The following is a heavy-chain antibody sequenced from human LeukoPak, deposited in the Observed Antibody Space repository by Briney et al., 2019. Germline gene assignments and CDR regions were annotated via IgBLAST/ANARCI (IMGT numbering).Heavy chain of an antibody. V-gene: IGHV4-4*02. Sequence: SETLSLTCAVSGGSIGASINSPNWWSWVRQPPGKGLEWIGEIFHSGSTNYNPSLRSRVTISVDTSKNQFSLRLTSVTAADTAMYFCARSPSKEMEWLSPSHFDFWGQGTLVSVSS. D-gene: IGHD3-3*01. CDR1: GGSIGASINSPNW. J-gene: IGHJ4*02. CDR3: ARSPSKEMEWLSPSHFDF. CDR2: IFHSGST.